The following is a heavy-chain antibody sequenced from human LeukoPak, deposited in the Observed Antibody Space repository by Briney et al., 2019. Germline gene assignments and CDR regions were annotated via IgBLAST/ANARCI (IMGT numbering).Heavy chain of an antibody. CDR3: TRVIQLWLEYNWFDP. V-gene: IGHV1-69*13. D-gene: IGHD5-18*01. CDR2: IIPIFGTA. CDR1: GDTFSSYA. Sequence: SVKVSCKASGDTFSSYAISWVRQAPGQGLEWMGGIIPIFGTANYAQKFQGRVTITADESTSTAYMELSSLRSEDTAVYYCTRVIQLWLEYNWFDPWGQGTLVTVSS. J-gene: IGHJ5*02.